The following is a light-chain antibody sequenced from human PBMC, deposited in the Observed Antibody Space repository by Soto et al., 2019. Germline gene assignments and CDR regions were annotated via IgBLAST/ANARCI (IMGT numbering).Light chain of an antibody. V-gene: IGKV1-9*01. CDR2: ASS. J-gene: IGKJ5*01. CDR3: QQLNTFPVT. Sequence: DIQLTQSPSFLSASVGDRVTISCRASQGISSYLAWYQQTPGKAPKLLIYASSTLQSGVPSRFSGSRSGAEFTLTIASLQPEDFPTYYCQQLNTFPVTFGQGTRLDI. CDR1: QGISSY.